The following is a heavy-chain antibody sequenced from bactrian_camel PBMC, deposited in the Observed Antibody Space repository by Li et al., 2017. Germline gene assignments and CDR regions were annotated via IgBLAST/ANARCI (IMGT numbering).Heavy chain of an antibody. CDR1: GFSVSGNC. J-gene: IGHJ4*01. CDR3: AARRSSCGGGLPGRTTMNY. V-gene: IGHV3S53*01. Sequence: ESGGGSAQAGESLTLSCAASGFSVSGNCMGWFRQAPGKEREWVASIARGGSTYYHESLRGRFTISQDNAKKTVYLQMNGLEPEDTGMYYCAARRSSCGGGLPGRTTMNYWGQGTQVTVS. D-gene: IGHD3*01. CDR2: IARGGST.